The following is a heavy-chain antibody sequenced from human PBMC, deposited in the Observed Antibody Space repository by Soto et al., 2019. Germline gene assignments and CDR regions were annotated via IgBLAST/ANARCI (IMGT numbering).Heavy chain of an antibody. V-gene: IGHV3-30-3*01. CDR3: ARDYYRFNSGYGFSMDV. CDR1: GFTFSSYA. D-gene: IGHD5-12*01. Sequence: QVQLVESGGGVVQPGRSLRLSCAASGFTFSSYAMHWVRQAPGKGLEWVAVISYDGSNKYYADSVKGRFTISRDNSKNTLYLQMHSLRAEGTAVYYCARDYYRFNSGYGFSMDVWGQGTTVTVSS. CDR2: ISYDGSNK. J-gene: IGHJ6*02.